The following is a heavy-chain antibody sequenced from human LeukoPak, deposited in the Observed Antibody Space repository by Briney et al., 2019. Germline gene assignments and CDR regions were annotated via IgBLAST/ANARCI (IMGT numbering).Heavy chain of an antibody. CDR1: GYTFTGYY. CDR2: INPNSGGT. CDR3: ARDGVGYYDSSGYYYFQH. V-gene: IGHV1-2*02. Sequence: ASVKVSFKASGYTFTGYYMHWVRQAPGQGLEWMGWINPNSGGTNYAQKFQGRVTMTRDTSISTAYMELSRLRSDDTAVYYCARDGVGYYDSSGYYYFQHWGQGTLVTVSS. J-gene: IGHJ1*01. D-gene: IGHD3-22*01.